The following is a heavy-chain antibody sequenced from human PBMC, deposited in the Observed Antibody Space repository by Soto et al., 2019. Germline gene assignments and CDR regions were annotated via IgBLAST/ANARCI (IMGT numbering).Heavy chain of an antibody. V-gene: IGHV3-23*01. CDR1: GFTFSGYP. CDR3: ARGSAYSDYDLEY. J-gene: IGHJ4*02. Sequence: EVQLLESGGGLVRPGGSLRLPCAPPGFTFSGYPMPGVPQAPGKGLEWVPGVSGTGGSAYYADSVKGRFTISRDKSTNTLYLHMNSLRAEDTAVYYCARGSAYSDYDLEYWGQGTLVTVSS. CDR2: VSGTGGSA. D-gene: IGHD4-17*01.